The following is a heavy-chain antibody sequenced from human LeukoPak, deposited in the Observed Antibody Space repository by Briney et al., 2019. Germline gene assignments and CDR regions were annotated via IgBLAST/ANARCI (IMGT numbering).Heavy chain of an antibody. V-gene: IGHV1-46*01. CDR3: ASSSSRSSGGVSGYYYYYMGV. Sequence: ASVKVSCKASGYTFINYYMHWVRQAAGQGLEWMGIINPSGGTTSYAQNFQGRVTTTRDTSTSTVYMELSSLRSEDTVVYYCASSSSRSSGGVSGYYYYYMGVWGKGTTVTVSS. D-gene: IGHD6-13*01. CDR2: INPSGGTT. CDR1: GYTFINYY. J-gene: IGHJ6*03.